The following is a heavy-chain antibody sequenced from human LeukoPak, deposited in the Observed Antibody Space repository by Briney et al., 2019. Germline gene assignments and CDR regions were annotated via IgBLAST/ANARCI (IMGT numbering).Heavy chain of an antibody. V-gene: IGHV3-74*01. CDR3: ARRSAAKDAFDI. Sequence: PGGSLRLFCAASGFTFSSYWMHWVRQAPGKGLVWVSRIKSDGSSTSYADSVKGRFTISRDNAKNTLYLQMNSLRAEDTAVYYCARRSAAKDAFDIWGQGTMVTVSS. D-gene: IGHD6-25*01. CDR1: GFTFSSYW. J-gene: IGHJ3*02. CDR2: IKSDGSST.